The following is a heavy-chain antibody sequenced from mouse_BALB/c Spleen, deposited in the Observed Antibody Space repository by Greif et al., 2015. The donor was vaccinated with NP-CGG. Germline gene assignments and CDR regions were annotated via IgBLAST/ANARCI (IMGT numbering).Heavy chain of an antibody. V-gene: IGHV5-17*02. CDR2: ISSGSSTI. CDR1: GFTFSSFG. Sequence: EVQLVESGGGLVQPGGSRKLSCAATGFTFSSFGMHWVRQAPEKGLEWVAYISSGSSTIYYADTVKGRFTISRDNPKNTLFLQMTSLRSEDTAMYYCARSRSYYGYAPFDYWGQGTTLTVSS. J-gene: IGHJ2*01. CDR3: ARSRSYYGYAPFDY. D-gene: IGHD2-2*01.